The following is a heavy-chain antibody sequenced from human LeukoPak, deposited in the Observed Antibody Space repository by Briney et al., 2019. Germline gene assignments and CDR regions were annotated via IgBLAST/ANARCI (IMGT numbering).Heavy chain of an antibody. CDR2: ISSSGNTI. D-gene: IGHD2-15*01. V-gene: IGHV3-48*03. Sequence: CXXSXFTFSRYEMNWVRQAPGKGLEWVSYISSSGNTIYYADSVKGRFTISRDNAKNALYLQMNSLRAEDTAVYYCARPGEYCSGGSCPFDNWGQGTLVTVS. CDR3: ARPGEYCSGGSCPFDN. J-gene: IGHJ4*02. CDR1: XFTFSRYE.